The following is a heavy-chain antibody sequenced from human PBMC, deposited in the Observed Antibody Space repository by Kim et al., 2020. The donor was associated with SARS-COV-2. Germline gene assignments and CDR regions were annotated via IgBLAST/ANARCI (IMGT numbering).Heavy chain of an antibody. CDR1: GFTFSGSA. Sequence: GGSLRLSCAASGFTFSGSAMHWVRQASGKGLEWVGRIRSKANSYATTYAASVKGRFTISRDDSKNTAYLQMNSLKTEDTAVYYCTATIVGATTDYWGQGTLVTVSS. V-gene: IGHV3-73*01. CDR3: TATIVGATTDY. D-gene: IGHD1-26*01. J-gene: IGHJ4*02. CDR2: IRSKANSYAT.